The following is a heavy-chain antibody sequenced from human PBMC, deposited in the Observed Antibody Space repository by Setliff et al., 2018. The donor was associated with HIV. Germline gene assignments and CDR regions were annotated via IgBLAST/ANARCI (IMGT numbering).Heavy chain of an antibody. CDR1: GGTFSSYA. CDR3: ARGMDYYDTSGYYQYYFDY. CDR2: INPKSDGT. Sequence: VSCKASGGTFSSYAISWVRQAPGQGLEWMGWINPKSDGTNYAQKFQGWITMTRDTSISTAYMELSRLRSDDTAVYYCARGMDYYDTSGYYQYYFDYWGQGTLVTVSS. J-gene: IGHJ4*02. D-gene: IGHD3-22*01. V-gene: IGHV1-2*04.